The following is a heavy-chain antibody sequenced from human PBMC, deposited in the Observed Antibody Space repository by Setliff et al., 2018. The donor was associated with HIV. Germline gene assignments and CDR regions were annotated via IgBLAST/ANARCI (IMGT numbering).Heavy chain of an antibody. V-gene: IGHV4-34*01. CDR2: VSHTGST. CDR1: GGSLSGYY. D-gene: IGHD2-21*02. CDR3: ARQGNIVVVTSFDY. Sequence: PSETLSLTCAVYGGSLSGYYWRWIRQPPGKGLEWIGDVSHTGSTNYNPSLKSRITISADTPKNQFSLRLNSVTAADTAVYYCARQGNIVVVTSFDYWGQGTLVTVSS. J-gene: IGHJ4*02.